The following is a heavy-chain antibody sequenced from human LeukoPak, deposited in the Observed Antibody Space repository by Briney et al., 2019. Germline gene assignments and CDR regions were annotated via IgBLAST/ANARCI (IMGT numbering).Heavy chain of an antibody. CDR1: GFTFSSYW. J-gene: IGHJ6*02. CDR3: ARGGGLDV. Sequence: GALRLSCAASGFTFSSYWMNWARQAPGKGLEWVASINHNGNVNYYVDSVKGRFTISRDNAKNSLYLQMSNLRAEDTAVYFCARGGGLDVWGQGATVTVSS. V-gene: IGHV3-7*03. CDR2: INHNGNVN. D-gene: IGHD3-16*01.